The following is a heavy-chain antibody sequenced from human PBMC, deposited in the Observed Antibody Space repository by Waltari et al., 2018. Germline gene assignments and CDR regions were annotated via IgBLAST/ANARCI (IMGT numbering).Heavy chain of an antibody. Sequence: EVQLVESGGGLIQPGGSLRLSCAASGFTVSSNYMSWVRQAPGTGLEWVSVIYSGGSTYYADSVKGRFTISRDNSKNTLYLQMNSLRAEDTAVYYCARAGVYYYDSSGYSYYFDYWGQGTLVTVSS. CDR1: GFTVSSNY. D-gene: IGHD3-22*01. V-gene: IGHV3-53*01. CDR2: IYSGGST. J-gene: IGHJ4*02. CDR3: ARAGVYYYDSSGYSYYFDY.